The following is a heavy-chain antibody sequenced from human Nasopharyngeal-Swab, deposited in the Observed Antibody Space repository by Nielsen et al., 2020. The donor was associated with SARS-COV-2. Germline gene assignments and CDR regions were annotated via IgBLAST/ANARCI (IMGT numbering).Heavy chain of an antibody. D-gene: IGHD2-21*02. CDR1: GFTFDDYA. CDR2: ISWNSGSI. J-gene: IGHJ6*02. Sequence: SLKISCAASGFTFDDYAMHWVRQAPGKGLEWVSYISWNSGSIGYADSVKGRFIMSRDNAKNSLYLQMNSLRAEDTALYYCAKDMGCGGDCQIYPYHYGLDVWGQGTTVTVSS. CDR3: AKDMGCGGDCQIYPYHYGLDV. V-gene: IGHV3-9*01.